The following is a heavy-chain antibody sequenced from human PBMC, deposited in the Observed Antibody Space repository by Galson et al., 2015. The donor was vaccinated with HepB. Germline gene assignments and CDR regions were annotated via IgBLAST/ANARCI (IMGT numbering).Heavy chain of an antibody. J-gene: IGHJ6*02. CDR1: GFTFSSYE. Sequence: SLRLSCAASGFTFSSYEMNWVRQAPGKGLEWVSYISSSGSTIYYADSVKGRFTISRDNAKNSLYLQMNSLRAEDTAVYYCARERYSGYVLPYYYYYYGMDVWGQGTTVTVSS. CDR2: ISSSGSTI. V-gene: IGHV3-48*03. D-gene: IGHD5-12*01. CDR3: ARERYSGYVLPYYYYYYGMDV.